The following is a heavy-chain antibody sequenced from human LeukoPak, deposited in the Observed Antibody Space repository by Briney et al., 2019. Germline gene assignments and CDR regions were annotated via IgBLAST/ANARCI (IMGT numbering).Heavy chain of an antibody. CDR2: IYYSGST. J-gene: IGHJ4*02. CDR3: ARNRAYYYDSSGYSGSYYFDY. D-gene: IGHD3-22*01. V-gene: IGHV4-31*03. Sequence: PSETLSLTCTVSGGSISSGGHYWSWIRQHPGKGLEWIGYIYYSGSTYYNPSLKSRVTISVDTSKNQFSLKLSSVTAADTAVYYCARNRAYYYDSSGYSGSYYFDYWGQGTLVTVSS. CDR1: GGSISSGGHY.